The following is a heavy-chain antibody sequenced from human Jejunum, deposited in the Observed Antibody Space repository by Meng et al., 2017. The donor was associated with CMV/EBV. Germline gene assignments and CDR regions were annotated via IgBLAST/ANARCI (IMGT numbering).Heavy chain of an antibody. D-gene: IGHD5-24*01. J-gene: IGHJ5*02. CDR2: IRWNDEK. Sequence: FSLNTGSGGVGWIRQTPGKAPEWLALIRWNDEKRYSPSLSSRLTVTKDISKNQVVLTVTNLDPEDAATYFCARGHGGDGYNFGVDPWGPGILVTVSS. CDR3: ARGHGGDGYNFGVDP. V-gene: IGHV2-5*01. CDR1: FSLNTGSGG.